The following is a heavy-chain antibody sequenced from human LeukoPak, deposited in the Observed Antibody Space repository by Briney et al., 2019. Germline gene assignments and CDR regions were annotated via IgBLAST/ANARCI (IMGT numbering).Heavy chain of an antibody. CDR2: INPNSGGT. J-gene: IGHJ4*02. V-gene: IGHV1-2*02. Sequence: ASVKVSCMDSGYTFTGNYMYWVRQAPGQGLEWMGWINPNSGGTNYVQKFQGRVTMTRDTSISTAYMELSRLRSDDTAVYYCARVGYSGYDPDYWGQGTLVTVPS. CDR3: ARVGYSGYDPDY. CDR1: GYTFTGNY. D-gene: IGHD5-12*01.